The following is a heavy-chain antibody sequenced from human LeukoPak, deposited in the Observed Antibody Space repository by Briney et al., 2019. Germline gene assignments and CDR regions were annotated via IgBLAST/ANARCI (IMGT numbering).Heavy chain of an antibody. D-gene: IGHD3-10*01. CDR2: IIPIFDTA. CDR1: GGTFSSYS. CDR3: ARDSGNYHYDMDV. V-gene: IGHV1-69*05. J-gene: IGHJ6*02. Sequence: SVKVSCKASGGTFSSYSISWVRQAPGQGLEWMGGIIPIFDTADYARKFQGRVTMTRDTSTSTVYMELSSLRSEDTAVYYCARDSGNYHYDMDVWGQGTTVIVSS.